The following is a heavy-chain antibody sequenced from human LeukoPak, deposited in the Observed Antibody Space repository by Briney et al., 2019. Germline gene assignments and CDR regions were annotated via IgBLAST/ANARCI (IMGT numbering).Heavy chain of an antibody. J-gene: IGHJ6*03. Sequence: ASVKVSCKASEYTFTDYYMHWVRQAPGQGLEWMGWLNPNSGNTGYAQKFQGRVTMTRNTSISTAYMELSSLRSEDTAVYYCARGPPYYYYYYMDVWGKGTTVTISS. V-gene: IGHV1-8*02. CDR2: LNPNSGNT. CDR3: ARGPPYYYYYYMDV. CDR1: EYTFTDYY.